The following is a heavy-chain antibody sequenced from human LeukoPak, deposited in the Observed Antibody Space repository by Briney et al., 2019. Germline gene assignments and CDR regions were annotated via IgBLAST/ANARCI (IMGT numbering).Heavy chain of an antibody. Sequence: GGSLRLSCAASGFTFSSYSMNWVRQAPGKGLGWVSSISSSSGYIYYADSVRGRFTISRDNAKNSLYPQMNSLRAEDTAVYYCARGGMVTIFGVADYWGQGTLVTVSS. CDR3: ARGGMVTIFGVADY. D-gene: IGHD3-3*01. J-gene: IGHJ4*02. CDR1: GFTFSSYS. CDR2: ISSSSGYI. V-gene: IGHV3-21*01.